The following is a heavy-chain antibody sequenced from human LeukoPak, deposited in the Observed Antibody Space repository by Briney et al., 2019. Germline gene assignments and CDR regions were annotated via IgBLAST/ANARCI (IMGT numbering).Heavy chain of an antibody. J-gene: IGHJ4*02. D-gene: IGHD3-22*01. Sequence: PSETLSLTCTVSGDSLSSYYWSWIRQPPGKGLEWIGNIYYSGSTNYNPSLKSRLTISVDRSKNHFSLKLSSVTAADTAVYYCARADSSGYEHFDYWGQGTLVTVSS. CDR2: IYYSGST. CDR3: ARADSSGYEHFDY. V-gene: IGHV4-59*01. CDR1: GDSLSSYY.